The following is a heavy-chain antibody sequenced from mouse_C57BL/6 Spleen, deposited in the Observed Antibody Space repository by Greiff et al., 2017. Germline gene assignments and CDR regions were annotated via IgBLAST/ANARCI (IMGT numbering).Heavy chain of an antibody. CDR1: GFSLTSYG. V-gene: IGHV2-2*01. CDR2: IWSGGST. CDR3: ASSYTEYYYAMDY. Sequence: QVQLKESGPGLVQPSPSLSISCTVSGFSLTSYGVHWVRQSPGKGLEWLGVIWSGGSTDYNAAFISRLSISKDNSKSQVFFKMNSLQADDTAIYYCASSYTEYYYAMDYWGQGTSVTVSS. J-gene: IGHJ4*01. D-gene: IGHD2-10*01.